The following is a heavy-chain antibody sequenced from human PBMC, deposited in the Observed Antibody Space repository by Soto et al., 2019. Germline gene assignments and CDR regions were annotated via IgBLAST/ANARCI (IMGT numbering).Heavy chain of an antibody. V-gene: IGHV4-31*03. CDR3: ARVSLLDYGDYFAFDY. Sequence: QVQLQESGPGLVKPSQTLSLTCTVSGGSISSCGYYWSWIRQHPGKRLEWIGYIYYSGSTYYNPSLKSRVTISVDTSKNQFSLKLSSVTAADTAVYYCARVSLLDYGDYFAFDYWGQGTLVTVSS. CDR2: IYYSGST. CDR1: GGSISSCGYY. D-gene: IGHD4-17*01. J-gene: IGHJ4*02.